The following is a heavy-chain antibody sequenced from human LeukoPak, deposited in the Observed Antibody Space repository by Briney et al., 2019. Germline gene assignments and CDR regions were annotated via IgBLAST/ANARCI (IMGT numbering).Heavy chain of an antibody. D-gene: IGHD3-22*01. Sequence: SETLSLTCAVYGGSFSGYYWSWIRQPPGKGLEWIGYIYYSGSTNYNPSLKSRVTISVDTSKNQFSLKLSSVTAADTAVYYCARHLYYYDSSGYSGMDVWGQGTTVTVSS. CDR2: IYYSGST. CDR1: GGSFSGYY. CDR3: ARHLYYYDSSGYSGMDV. J-gene: IGHJ6*02. V-gene: IGHV4-59*08.